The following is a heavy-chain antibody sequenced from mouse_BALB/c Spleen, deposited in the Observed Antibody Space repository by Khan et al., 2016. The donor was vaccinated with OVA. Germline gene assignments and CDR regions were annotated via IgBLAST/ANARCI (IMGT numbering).Heavy chain of an antibody. J-gene: IGHJ4*01. CDR3: ARQPGYYEGSAMDY. CDR1: GFTFSSYG. CDR2: ISSGGSYT. V-gene: IGHV5-6*01. D-gene: IGHD2-3*01. Sequence: EVELVESGGDLVKPGGSLKLSCAASGFTFSSYGMSCVRQTPNKRLEWVAAISSGGSYTYYPDSLKGRFTISRDNAKNTLYLQMSSLRSEDTAMYYCARQPGYYEGSAMDYWGQGTSVTVSS.